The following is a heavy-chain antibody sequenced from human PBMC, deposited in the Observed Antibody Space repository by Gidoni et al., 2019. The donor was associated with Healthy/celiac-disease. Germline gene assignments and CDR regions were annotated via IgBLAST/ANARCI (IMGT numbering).Heavy chain of an antibody. Sequence: EVQLVQSGAEVKKPGESLKLSCKGSGYSFTSYWIGWVRQMPGKGLEWMGIIYPGDSDTRYSPSFQGQVTISADKSISTAYLQWSSLKASDTAMYYCARRIVGAIRDDAFDIWGQGTMVTVSS. D-gene: IGHD1-26*01. CDR3: ARRIVGAIRDDAFDI. CDR2: IYPGDSDT. J-gene: IGHJ3*02. V-gene: IGHV5-51*01. CDR1: GYSFTSYW.